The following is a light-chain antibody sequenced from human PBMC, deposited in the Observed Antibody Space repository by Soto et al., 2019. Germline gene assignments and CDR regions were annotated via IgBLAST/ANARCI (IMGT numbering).Light chain of an antibody. CDR1: QGTNGY. V-gene: IGKV1-9*01. CDR2: AAS. CDR3: QQRKNYPWT. J-gene: IGKJ5*01. Sequence: DLQLTQSQSFLSASLGDRVTITCRARQGTNGYFAWYQQKSGKAPKLLLYAASTLQCGVPSRFSGSGSGTEFTRTIRSLQPSDSPTYYCQQRKNYPWTFGHGARL.